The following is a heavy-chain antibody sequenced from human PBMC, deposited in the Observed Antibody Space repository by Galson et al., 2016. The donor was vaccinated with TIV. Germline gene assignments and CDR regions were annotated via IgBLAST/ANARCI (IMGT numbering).Heavy chain of an antibody. CDR2: IRSDSSTI. J-gene: IGHJ4*02. CDR1: GFTFNTYS. Sequence: SLRLSCAASGFTFNTYSMIWVRQAPGKGLEWISYIRSDSSTIYCADSVKARSAISRDNAKNSLFLQMSSLRAEETAVYYCARRGGGRSTISGLAIVFDNWGQGTLVAVSS. CDR3: ARRGGGRSTISGLAIVFDN. D-gene: IGHD3/OR15-3a*01. V-gene: IGHV3-48*01.